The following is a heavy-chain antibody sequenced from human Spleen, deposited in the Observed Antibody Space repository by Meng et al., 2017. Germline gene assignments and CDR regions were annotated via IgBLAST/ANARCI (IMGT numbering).Heavy chain of an antibody. CDR2: INHSGST. V-gene: IGHV4-34*01. CDR1: GGSFSDYD. D-gene: IGHD6-19*01. J-gene: IGHJ4*03. Sequence: GSLRPSCVVLGGSFSDYDWSWIRQPPGKGLEWIGEINHSGSTNYNPSRESRATISVDTSQNNLSLKLSSVTAADSAVYYCGRFVLEVAGGLPRSNFDYWGQGTLVTVSS. CDR3: GRFVLEVAGGLPRSNFDY.